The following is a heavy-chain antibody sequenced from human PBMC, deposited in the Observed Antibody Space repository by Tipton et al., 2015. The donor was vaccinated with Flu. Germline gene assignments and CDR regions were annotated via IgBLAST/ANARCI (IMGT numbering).Heavy chain of an antibody. CDR3: ARLSYYDVDLKNFYFDY. V-gene: IGHV4-4*07. CDR1: GDSMNSYY. D-gene: IGHD3-10*02. J-gene: IGHJ4*02. Sequence: TLSLTCTVSGDSMNSYYWSWIRQPAGKGLEWIGRVYASGSTTYNPSLKSRVSMSLDTSKKQFSLKMSSVTAADTAVYYCARLSYYDVDLKNFYFDYWGQGALVTVSS. CDR2: VYASGST.